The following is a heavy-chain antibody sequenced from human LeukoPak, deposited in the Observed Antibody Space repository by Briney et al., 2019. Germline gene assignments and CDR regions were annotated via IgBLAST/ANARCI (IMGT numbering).Heavy chain of an antibody. CDR1: GHTFTDYY. CDR2: VDPKDGET. Sequence: ASVKISCKVSGHTFTDYYMHWVQQAPGKGLEWMGLVDPKDGETIYAEKFQGRVSITADTSTDTAYMELSSLRSEDTAVYYYATVDYYDSSGLDYWGQGTLVTVSA. J-gene: IGHJ4*02. D-gene: IGHD3-22*01. V-gene: IGHV1-69-2*01. CDR3: ATVDYYDSSGLDY.